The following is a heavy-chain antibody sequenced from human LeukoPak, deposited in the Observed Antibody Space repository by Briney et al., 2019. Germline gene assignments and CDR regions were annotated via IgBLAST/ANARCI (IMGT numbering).Heavy chain of an antibody. V-gene: IGHV4-59*01. Sequence: PSETLSLTCTVSGGSISSYYWSWIRQPPGKGLEWIGYIYYSGSTNYNPSLKSRVTISIDTSKNQFSLKLSSVTAADTAVYYCARGTRYRYSFDYWGQGTLVTVSS. CDR2: IYYSGST. CDR1: GGSISSYY. CDR3: ARGTRYRYSFDY. D-gene: IGHD5-18*01. J-gene: IGHJ4*02.